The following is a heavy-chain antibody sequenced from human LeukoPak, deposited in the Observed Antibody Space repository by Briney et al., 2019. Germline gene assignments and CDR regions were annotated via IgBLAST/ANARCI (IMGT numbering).Heavy chain of an antibody. J-gene: IGHJ3*01. Sequence: SETLSLTCAVSGYSISRGYSWGWIRQPPGKGLEWIGNIYHSESTHYNPSPKSRVTISPDTSKNQFSLKLSSVTAADTAVYYCARFDHVWETHGMDAFDLWGQGTMVTVSS. CDR1: GYSISRGYS. CDR3: ARFDHVWETHGMDAFDL. D-gene: IGHD3-16*01. CDR2: IYHSEST. V-gene: IGHV4-38-2*01.